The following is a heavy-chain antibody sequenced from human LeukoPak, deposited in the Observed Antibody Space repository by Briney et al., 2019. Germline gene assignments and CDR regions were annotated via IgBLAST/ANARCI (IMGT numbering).Heavy chain of an antibody. Sequence: GGSLRLSCAASGFTFDDYTMHWVRQAPGKGLEWVSLISWDGVVTHYADSVKGRFTISRDKSKNSLYLQMNSLRPEDTAFYYCAKDPSGGSYYGPFDDWGQGTLVTVSS. J-gene: IGHJ4*02. D-gene: IGHD1-26*01. CDR3: AKDPSGGSYYGPFDD. V-gene: IGHV3-43*01. CDR2: ISWDGVVT. CDR1: GFTFDDYT.